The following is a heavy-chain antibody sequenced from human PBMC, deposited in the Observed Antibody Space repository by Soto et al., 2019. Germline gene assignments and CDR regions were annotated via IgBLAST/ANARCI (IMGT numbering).Heavy chain of an antibody. Sequence: PGASLKISCKGSGYSFAGYWITWVRQKPGKGLEWMGRIDPSDSQTYYSPSFRGHVTISATKSITTVFLQWSSLRASDTAMYYCARQIYDSDTGPNCQYYFDAWGQGTPVTSPQ. V-gene: IGHV5-10-1*01. CDR1: GYSFAGYW. CDR2: IDPSDSQT. CDR3: ARQIYDSDTGPNCQYYFDA. D-gene: IGHD3-22*01. J-gene: IGHJ4*02.